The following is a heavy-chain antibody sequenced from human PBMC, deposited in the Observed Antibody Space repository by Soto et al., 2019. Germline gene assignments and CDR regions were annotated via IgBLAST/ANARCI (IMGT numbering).Heavy chain of an antibody. CDR1: GFTFSSYS. J-gene: IGHJ3*02. CDR3: ARDASTGAFDI. CDR2: ISSSSSYI. V-gene: IGHV3-21*01. Sequence: GGSLRLSCAASGFTFSSYSMNWVRQAPGKGLEWVSSISSSSSYIYYADSVKGRFTISRDNAKNSLYLQMNSLRAEDPAVYYCARDASTGAFDIWGQGTMVTVSS. D-gene: IGHD1-1*01.